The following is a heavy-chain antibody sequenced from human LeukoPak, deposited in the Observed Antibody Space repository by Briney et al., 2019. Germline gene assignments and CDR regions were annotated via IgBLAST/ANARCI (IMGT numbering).Heavy chain of an antibody. CDR2: INHSGST. Sequence: SEALSLTRALYRGSFSGYYWSWMRPPPGRGGEWVGEINHSGSTKHNPSLKSRVTISVDTSKNQFSLKLSSVTTADTAVYYCARDTVVPAAKGMDVWGKGTTVTVSS. CDR3: ARDTVVPAAKGMDV. D-gene: IGHD2-2*01. V-gene: IGHV4-34*01. J-gene: IGHJ6*03. CDR1: RGSFSGYY.